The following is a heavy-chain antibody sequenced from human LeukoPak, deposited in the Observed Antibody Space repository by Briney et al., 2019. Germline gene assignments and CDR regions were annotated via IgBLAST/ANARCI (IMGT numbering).Heavy chain of an antibody. Sequence: GGSLRRSSAVSGFTCSSYAMTWVRQAPGKGREWVSAISGTGANRYYAESVKGRFTTSRDNPRSTLYLQMNSLSNEDTAVYYCAYADNNGWYYFDYWGQGTLVTVSS. CDR1: GFTCSSYA. CDR3: AYADNNGWYYFDY. CDR2: ISGTGANR. V-gene: IGHV3-23*01. D-gene: IGHD6-19*01. J-gene: IGHJ4*02.